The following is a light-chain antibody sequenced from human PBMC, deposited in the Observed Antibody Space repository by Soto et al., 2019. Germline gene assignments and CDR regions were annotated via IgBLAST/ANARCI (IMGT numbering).Light chain of an antibody. CDR3: CSYAGSYNYI. Sequence: QSVLTQPRSVSGSPGQSVTISCTGSYSDVGTFYFVSWYQQYPGKGPKLIIFDVTERPSGVPDRFSGSKSGNTASLTISGLQAEDEADYYCCSYAGSYNYIFGSGTKLTVL. J-gene: IGLJ2*01. V-gene: IGLV2-11*01. CDR2: DVT. CDR1: YSDVGTFYF.